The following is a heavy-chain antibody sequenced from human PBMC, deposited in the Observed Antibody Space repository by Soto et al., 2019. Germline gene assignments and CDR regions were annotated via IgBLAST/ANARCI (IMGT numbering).Heavy chain of an antibody. CDR1: GFSLSTGGVG. CDR2: IYWDDDK. J-gene: IGHJ6*02. V-gene: IGHV2-5*02. D-gene: IGHD2-21*02. CDR3: THSRCGGDCLQSYSSHYYFGMDV. Sequence: QITLMESGPTLVKPTQTLTLTCTFSGFSLSTGGVGVGWIRQPPGKALEWLALIYWDDDKRYSPSLRSRLTITKDTSKNPVVLTMTNMDPVDTATYYCTHSRCGGDCLQSYSSHYYFGMDVWGQGTTVTVSS.